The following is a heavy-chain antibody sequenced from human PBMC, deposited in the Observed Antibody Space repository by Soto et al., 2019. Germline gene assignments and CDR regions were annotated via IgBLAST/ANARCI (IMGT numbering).Heavy chain of an antibody. V-gene: IGHV3-73*02. J-gene: IGHJ4*02. CDR2: IRSKANSYAT. CDR3: TTPSGEYSGDDPLVY. D-gene: IGHD5-12*01. CDR1: GFTFSGSA. Sequence: EVQLVESGGGLVQPGGSLKLSCAASGFTFSGSAMHWVRQASGKGLEWVGHIRSKANSYATAYGASVKGRFTISRDDSKNTAYLQMNSLKTEDTAVYYCTTPSGEYSGDDPLVYWGQGTLVTVSS.